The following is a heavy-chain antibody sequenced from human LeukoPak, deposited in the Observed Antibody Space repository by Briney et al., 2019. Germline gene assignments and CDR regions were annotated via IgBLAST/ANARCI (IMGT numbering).Heavy chain of an antibody. V-gene: IGHV3-9*01. D-gene: IGHD7-27*01. CDR3: AKGSPGDSNAFDI. J-gene: IGHJ3*02. CDR2: VSWNSVYI. Sequence: PGGSLRLSCAASGFTFDDYAMHWVRQAPGKGLEWVSGVSWNSVYIGYADSVKGRFIISRDNAKNSLYLQMNSLRAKDTALYYCAKGSPGDSNAFDIWGQGTMVTVSS. CDR1: GFTFDDYA.